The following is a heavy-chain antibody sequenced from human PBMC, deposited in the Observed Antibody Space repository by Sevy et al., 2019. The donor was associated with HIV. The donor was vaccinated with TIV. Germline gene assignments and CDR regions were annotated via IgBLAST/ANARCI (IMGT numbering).Heavy chain of an antibody. CDR2: IIPIFGTA. CDR3: ARTCSSGSCYPLRRFDYYYYGMDV. CDR1: GGTFSSYA. Sequence: ASVKVSCKASGGTFSSYAISWVRQAPGQGLEWMGGIIPIFGTANYAQKFQGRVTITADESTSTAYMELSSLRSEDTAVYYCARTCSSGSCYPLRRFDYYYYGMDVWGQGTTVTVSS. D-gene: IGHD2-15*01. V-gene: IGHV1-69*13. J-gene: IGHJ6*02.